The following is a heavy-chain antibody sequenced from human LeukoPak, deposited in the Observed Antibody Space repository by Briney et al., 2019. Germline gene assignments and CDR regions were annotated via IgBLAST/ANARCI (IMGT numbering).Heavy chain of an antibody. CDR3: ARDKWEPRYAFDI. CDR1: GYTLTDYY. CDR2: ITPSSGGT. D-gene: IGHD1-26*01. J-gene: IGHJ3*02. Sequence: ASVKVSCKASGYTLTDYYIHWVRQAPGQGLEWMGWITPSSGGTIYAQKFQGRVTMTRDMSTSTVYMELSSLRSEDTAVYYCARDKWEPRYAFDIWGQGTMVAVSS. V-gene: IGHV1-2*02.